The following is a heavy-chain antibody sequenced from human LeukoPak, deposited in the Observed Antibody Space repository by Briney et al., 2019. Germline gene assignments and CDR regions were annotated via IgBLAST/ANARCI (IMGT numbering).Heavy chain of an antibody. Sequence: GGSLRLSCAASGFTFSTYAMNWVRQAPGKGLEWVSGISGSGDSTYSAGSVKGQFTISRDNSKNMLYLQMNSLRADDTAVYYCAKDSCSGGSCYSPPGGDAFDIWGQGTMVTVSS. J-gene: IGHJ3*02. D-gene: IGHD2-15*01. CDR3: AKDSCSGGSCYSPPGGDAFDI. V-gene: IGHV3-23*01. CDR2: ISGSGDST. CDR1: GFTFSTYA.